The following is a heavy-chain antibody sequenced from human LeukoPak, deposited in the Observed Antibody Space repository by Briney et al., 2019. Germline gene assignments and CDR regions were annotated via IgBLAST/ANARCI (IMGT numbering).Heavy chain of an antibody. V-gene: IGHV1-46*01. CDR3: ARDSGEGNWFDP. CDR1: GYTFTNYY. D-gene: IGHD4-17*01. Sequence: GASVKVSCKASGYTFTNYYIHWVRQAPGQGLEWMGIINPSGGSTSYAQKFQGRVTMTRDTSTSTVYMELSSLRSEDTAVYYCARDSGEGNWFDPCGQGTLITVSS. J-gene: IGHJ5*02. CDR2: INPSGGST.